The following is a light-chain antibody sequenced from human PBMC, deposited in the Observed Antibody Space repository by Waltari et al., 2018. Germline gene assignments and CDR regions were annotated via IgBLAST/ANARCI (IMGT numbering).Light chain of an antibody. J-gene: IGKJ1*01. CDR3: QQYNSFPWT. CDR2: KAS. Sequence: DIQMAQSPSTLSASVGDRVTITCRARKSISSWLAWYQQKPGKAPNLLIYKASALESGVPSRFSGSGSATDFTLTISGLQPDDFATYFCQQYNSFPWTFGQGTKVEIK. V-gene: IGKV1-5*03. CDR1: KSISSW.